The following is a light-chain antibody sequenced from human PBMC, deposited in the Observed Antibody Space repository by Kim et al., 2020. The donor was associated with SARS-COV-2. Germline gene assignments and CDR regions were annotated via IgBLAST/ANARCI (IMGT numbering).Light chain of an antibody. CDR1: SGINVGTYR. CDR2: YKSDSDK. CDR3: MIWHSSAWV. Sequence: QPVLTQPSSLSASPGASASLTCTLRSGINVGTYRIYWYQQKPGSPPQYLLRYKSDSDKQQGSGVPSRFSGSKDASANAVILLISGLQSEDEADYYCMIWHSSAWVFGGGTQLTVL. V-gene: IGLV5-45*03. J-gene: IGLJ3*02.